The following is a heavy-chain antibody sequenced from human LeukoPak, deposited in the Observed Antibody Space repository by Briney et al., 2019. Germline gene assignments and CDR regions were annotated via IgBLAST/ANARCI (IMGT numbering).Heavy chain of an antibody. V-gene: IGHV3-30*02. CDR1: GFPFSSYG. D-gene: IGHD3-10*01. J-gene: IGHJ4*02. Sequence: GGSLRLSCAASGFPFSSYGMHWVRQAPGKGLGWVAFIPYDGSNKYFPGSVKGRFTISRDNSKNTLYLQMNSLRAEETAVYYCAKMGGMVRGATPYYFDYWGQGTLVTVSS. CDR3: AKMGGMVRGATPYYFDY. CDR2: IPYDGSNK.